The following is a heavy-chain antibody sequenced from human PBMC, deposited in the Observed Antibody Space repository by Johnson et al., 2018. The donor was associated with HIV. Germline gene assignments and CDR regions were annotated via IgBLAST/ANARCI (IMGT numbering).Heavy chain of an antibody. J-gene: IGHJ3*02. CDR2: ISWNSGTI. V-gene: IGHV3-9*03. CDR3: ARVGSYSRRGAFDI. Sequence: DVQVVESGGGLVQPGRSLRLSCAASGFTFDDYAMHWVRQAPGKGLEWDSGISWNSGTIDYADSVKGRFTISRDNSKNTLYLKMGSLRAEDMAVYYCARVGSYSRRGAFDIWGQGTMVTVSS. CDR1: GFTFDDYA. D-gene: IGHD1-26*01.